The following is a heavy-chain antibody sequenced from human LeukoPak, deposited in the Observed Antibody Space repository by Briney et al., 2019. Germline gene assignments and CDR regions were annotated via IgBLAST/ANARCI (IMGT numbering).Heavy chain of an antibody. CDR2: INPEGSEK. D-gene: IGHD5-18*01. CDR3: ARDLAYSRLDY. CDR1: GFTFTSYS. Sequence: DPGGSLRLSCAASGFTFTSYSMNWVRQAPGKGLEWVASINPEGSEKYSADSVKGRFTISRDNAKNSLYLQMDSLRVEDTAFYYCARDLAYSRLDYWGQGMLVTVSS. V-gene: IGHV3-7*01. J-gene: IGHJ4*02.